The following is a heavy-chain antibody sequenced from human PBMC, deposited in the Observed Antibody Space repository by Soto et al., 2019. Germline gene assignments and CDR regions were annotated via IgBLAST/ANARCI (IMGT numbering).Heavy chain of an antibody. CDR1: GGSISTSTYY. CDR2: IYYSGST. V-gene: IGHV4-39*01. J-gene: IGHJ5*02. D-gene: IGHD3-16*01. Sequence: QLQLQESGPGLVKPSETLSLTCTVSGGSISTSTYYWGWIRQPPGKGLEWIGGIYYSGSTYYNPSLKSRVTISVDPSKHQFSLKLSSVTAADTAVYSCAGHHYGYNWFDPWGQGTLVTVSS. CDR3: AGHHYGYNWFDP.